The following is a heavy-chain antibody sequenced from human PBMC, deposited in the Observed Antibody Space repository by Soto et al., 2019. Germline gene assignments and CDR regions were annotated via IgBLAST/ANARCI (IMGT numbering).Heavy chain of an antibody. CDR2: IIPIFGTA. V-gene: IGHV1-69*06. CDR3: ARDGGLDSNAPAGWFGP. Sequence: QVQLVQSGAEVKKPGSSVKVSCKASGGTFSSYAISWVRQAPGQGLEWMGGIIPIFGTANYAQKFQGRVTITADKSTSTAYMELSSLRSEDTAVYYCARDGGLDSNAPAGWFGPWGQGTLVTVSS. D-gene: IGHD4-4*01. CDR1: GGTFSSYA. J-gene: IGHJ5*02.